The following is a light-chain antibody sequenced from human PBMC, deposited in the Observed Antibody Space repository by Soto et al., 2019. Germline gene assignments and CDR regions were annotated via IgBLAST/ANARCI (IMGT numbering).Light chain of an antibody. V-gene: IGLV2-14*01. J-gene: IGLJ2*01. CDR1: SSDVGGHNY. CDR2: EVT. CDR3: SSYTSSTTLDVV. Sequence: QSALTQPASVSGSPGQSITISCTGTSSDVGGHNYVSWYQQHPGTAPKLMIYEVTNRPSGVPNRFSGSKSGNTASLTISGLQAEDEADYYCSSYTSSTTLDVVFGGWTKLTVL.